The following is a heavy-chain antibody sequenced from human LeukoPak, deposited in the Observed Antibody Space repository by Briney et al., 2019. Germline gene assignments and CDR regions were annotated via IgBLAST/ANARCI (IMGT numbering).Heavy chain of an antibody. CDR3: ARVGRGDYSSLARY. D-gene: IGHD4-11*01. CDR2: IIPILGIA. CDR1: GGTFSSYA. Sequence: ASVKVSCKASGGTFSSYAISWVRQAPGQGLEWTGRIIPILGIANYAQKFQGRVTITADKSTSTAYMELRSLRSDDTAVYYCARVGRGDYSSLARYWGQGTLVTVSS. J-gene: IGHJ4*02. V-gene: IGHV1-69*04.